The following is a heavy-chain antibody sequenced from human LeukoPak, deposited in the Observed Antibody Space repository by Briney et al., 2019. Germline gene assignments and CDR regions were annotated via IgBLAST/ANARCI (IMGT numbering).Heavy chain of an antibody. J-gene: IGHJ4*02. Sequence: PGRSLRLSCAASGFTFRKYAMHWVRQAPGKGLEWVAVISHDGSSKVYSDSVQGRLSISRDDSENTLYLQMNSLRPEDTALYYCARESYCTRTSCYRAFDYWGQGTPVTVSS. V-gene: IGHV3-30-3*01. CDR1: GFTFRKYA. CDR3: ARESYCTRTSCYRAFDY. D-gene: IGHD2-2*01. CDR2: ISHDGSSK.